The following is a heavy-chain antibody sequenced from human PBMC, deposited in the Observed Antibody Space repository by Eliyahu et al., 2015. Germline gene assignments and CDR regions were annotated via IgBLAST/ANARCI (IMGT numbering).Heavy chain of an antibody. D-gene: IGHD6-19*01. Sequence: QVQLVQSGAEVKKPGASVKVSCXASGYTFTSYYMHWVXQAPGQGXEWMGIINPSGGSTSYXQKFQGRVTMTRDTSTSTVYMELSSLRSEDTAVYYCARTPSSGPRSDYWGQGTLVTVSS. V-gene: IGHV1-46*01. CDR3: ARTPSSGPRSDY. J-gene: IGHJ4*02. CDR2: INPSGGST. CDR1: GYTFTSYY.